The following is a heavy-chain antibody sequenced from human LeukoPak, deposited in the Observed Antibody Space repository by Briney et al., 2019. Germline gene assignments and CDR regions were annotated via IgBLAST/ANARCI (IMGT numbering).Heavy chain of an antibody. Sequence: PGGSLRLSCAASGFTFSSSAMSWVRQAPGKGLEWVSAISNNGGYTYYADSVQGRFTISGDNSKSTLCLQMNSLRAEDTAVYYCTANPGHDFYFYGMDVWGQGTTVTVSS. V-gene: IGHV3-23*01. J-gene: IGHJ6*02. CDR2: ISNNGGYT. CDR1: GFTFSSSA. CDR3: TANPGHDFYFYGMDV. D-gene: IGHD2-21*02.